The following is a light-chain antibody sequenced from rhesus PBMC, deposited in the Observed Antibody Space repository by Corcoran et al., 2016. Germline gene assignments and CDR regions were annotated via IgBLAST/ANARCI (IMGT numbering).Light chain of an antibody. CDR1: QNINNF. J-gene: IGKJ4*01. Sequence: DIQMTQSPSSLSASVGDTVTITCRASQNINNFLDWYQQKPGTAPNPLIYKASTLQGGVPSRFSGSGSGTGFTLTISSLQPEDFATYYCLQYTSSPLTFGGGTKVELK. CDR3: LQYTSSPLT. V-gene: IGKV1-22*01. CDR2: KAS.